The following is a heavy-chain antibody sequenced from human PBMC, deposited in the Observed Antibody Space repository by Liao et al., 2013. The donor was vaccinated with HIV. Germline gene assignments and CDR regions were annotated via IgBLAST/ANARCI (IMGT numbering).Heavy chain of an antibody. CDR3: ARDNYDFWSDGAFDI. D-gene: IGHD3-3*01. J-gene: IGHJ3*02. CDR1: GGSISSYY. V-gene: IGHV4-4*07. CDR2: IYPSGST. Sequence: QVQLQESGPGLVKPSETLSLTCTVSGGSISSYYWSWIRQPAGKGLEWIGRIYPSGSTNYNPSLKSRVTMSVDTSKNQFSLKLTSVTVADTATYYCARDNYDFWSDGAFDIWGQGTMVTVSS.